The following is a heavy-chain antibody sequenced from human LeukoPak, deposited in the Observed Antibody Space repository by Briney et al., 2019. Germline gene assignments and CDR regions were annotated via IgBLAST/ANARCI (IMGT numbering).Heavy chain of an antibody. J-gene: IGHJ4*02. CDR2: INPSGGST. CDR1: GYTFTSYG. CDR3: ARAESPAAPFDY. Sequence: AASVKVSCKASGYTFTSYGISWVRQAPGQGLEWMGIINPSGGSTSYAQKFQGRVTMTRDTSTSTVYMELSSLRSEDTAVYYCARAESPAAPFDYWGQGTLVTVSS. D-gene: IGHD2-2*01. V-gene: IGHV1-46*01.